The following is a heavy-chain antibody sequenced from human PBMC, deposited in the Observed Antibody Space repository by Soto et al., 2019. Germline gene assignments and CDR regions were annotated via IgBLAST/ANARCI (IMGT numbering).Heavy chain of an antibody. J-gene: IGHJ4*02. CDR1: GFTFSSYA. Sequence: EVPLLESGGGLVQPGGSLRLSCAASGFTFSSYAMSWVRQAPGKGLEWLSAITNGGGTTYYLDSVKGRFTISRDNSKNTLYLQMNSLGADDTAIYYCARGLKSSWTRPNFDCWGQGTLVTVSS. V-gene: IGHV3-23*01. CDR3: ARGLKSSWTRPNFDC. CDR2: ITNGGGTT. D-gene: IGHD2-15*01.